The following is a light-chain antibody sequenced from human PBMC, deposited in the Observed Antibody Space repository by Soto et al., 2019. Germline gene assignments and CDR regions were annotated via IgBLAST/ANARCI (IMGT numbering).Light chain of an antibody. CDR1: QSVSSN. J-gene: IGKJ1*01. V-gene: IGKV3-15*01. Sequence: EIVMTQSPATLSVSPGERATLSCRASQSVSSNLAWYQQKPGQAPRLLIYGASTRATGIPARFSGSRSGTEFTLTISSLQSEDFAVYYCQQYNNWPRTVGQGTKAEIK. CDR2: GAS. CDR3: QQYNNWPRT.